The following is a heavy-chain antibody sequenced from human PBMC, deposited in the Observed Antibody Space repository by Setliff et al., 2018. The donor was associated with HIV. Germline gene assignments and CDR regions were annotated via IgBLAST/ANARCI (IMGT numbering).Heavy chain of an antibody. CDR1: GYSFSNFA. V-gene: IGHV1-3*01. CDR2: INAGGGNT. J-gene: IGHJ5*01. CDR3: ARVRCSGANCFNWFDF. D-gene: IGHD2-15*01. Sequence: ASVKVSCKASGYSFSNFAIHWVRQAPGQRLEWLGWINAGGGNTRYSQKFQDRLTITRDTSARTVYMELSSLKSEDTAVYYCARVRCSGANCFNWFDFWGQGTLVTVSS.